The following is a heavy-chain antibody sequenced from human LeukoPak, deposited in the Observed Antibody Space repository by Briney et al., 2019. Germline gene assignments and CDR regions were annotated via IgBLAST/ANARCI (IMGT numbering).Heavy chain of an antibody. V-gene: IGHV3-48*01. CDR1: GFTFSSYS. D-gene: IGHD6-13*01. Sequence: GGSLRLSCAASGFTFSSYSMNWVRQAAGKGLEWVSYITSSSSTIYYADSVKGRFTISRDNAKNSLYLQMNSLRAEDTAVYYCARDGSSWYGGWFDPWGQGTLVTVSS. CDR3: ARDGSSWYGGWFDP. J-gene: IGHJ5*02. CDR2: ITSSSSTI.